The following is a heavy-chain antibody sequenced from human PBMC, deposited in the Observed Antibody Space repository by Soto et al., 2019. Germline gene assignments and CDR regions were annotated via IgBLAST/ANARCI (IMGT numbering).Heavy chain of an antibody. CDR2: IRPDGSDE. J-gene: IGHJ3*02. CDR3: ARDTRPEAFDI. D-gene: IGHD6-6*01. Sequence: PGGSLRLSCVGARFTFSNYWMSWIRQAPGKGLEWVANIRPDGSDEEYIESVQGRFTISRDNAKSSLYLQMDSLRAEDTAVYYCARDTRPEAFDIWGQGTMVTVSS. V-gene: IGHV3-7*01. CDR1: RFTFSNYW.